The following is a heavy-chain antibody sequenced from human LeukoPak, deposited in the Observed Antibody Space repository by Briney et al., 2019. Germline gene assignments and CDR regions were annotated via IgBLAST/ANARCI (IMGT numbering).Heavy chain of an antibody. J-gene: IGHJ4*02. Sequence: SVKVSCKASGGTFDSYAISWVRQAPGQGLEWMGRIIPLLDIVNCAQNFQGRVTITADKSTSTAYMELSSLRSDDTAVYYCASPEGRYFDWLLWAYWGQGTLVTVSS. CDR2: IIPLLDIV. CDR1: GGTFDSYA. D-gene: IGHD3-9*01. V-gene: IGHV1-69*04. CDR3: ASPEGRYFDWLLWAY.